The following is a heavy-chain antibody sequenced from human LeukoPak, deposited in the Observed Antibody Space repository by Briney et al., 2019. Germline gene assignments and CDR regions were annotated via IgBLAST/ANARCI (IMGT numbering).Heavy chain of an antibody. V-gene: IGHV3-23*01. CDR3: AKGGDIVVVPAARDFDY. J-gene: IGHJ4*02. CDR1: GFTFSSYA. D-gene: IGHD2-2*01. Sequence: GGSLRLSCAAPGFTFSSYAMSWVRRAPGRGLEWVSAISGSGGSTYYADSVKGRFTISRDNSKNTLYLQMNSLRAEDTAVYYCAKGGDIVVVPAARDFDYWGQGTLVTVSS. CDR2: ISGSGGST.